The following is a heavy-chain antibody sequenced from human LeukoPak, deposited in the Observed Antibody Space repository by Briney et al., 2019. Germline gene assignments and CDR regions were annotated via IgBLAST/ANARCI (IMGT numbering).Heavy chain of an antibody. CDR3: ARVMDYYYYYMDV. Sequence: SETLSLTCTVSGGSISSNSYYWGWIRQPPGKGLEWIGSIYYSGSTYYNPSLKSRVTISVDTSKNQFSLKLSSVTAADTAVYYCARVMDYYYYYMDVWGKGTTVTVSS. J-gene: IGHJ6*03. V-gene: IGHV4-39*07. D-gene: IGHD3-10*01. CDR1: GGSISSNSYY. CDR2: IYYSGST.